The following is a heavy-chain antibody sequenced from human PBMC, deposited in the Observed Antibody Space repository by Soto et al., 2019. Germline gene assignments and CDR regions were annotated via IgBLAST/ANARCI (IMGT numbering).Heavy chain of an antibody. V-gene: IGHV1-18*01. CDR1: GYTFTSYG. J-gene: IGHJ6*03. CDR2: ISAYNGNT. Sequence: ASVKVSCKASGYTFTSYGISWVRQAPGQGLEWMGWISAYNGNTNCAQKLQGRVTMTTDTSTSTAYMELRSLRSDDTAVYYCARAGTTTSYYYYYYMDVWGKGTTVTVSS. D-gene: IGHD1-7*01. CDR3: ARAGTTTSYYYYYYMDV.